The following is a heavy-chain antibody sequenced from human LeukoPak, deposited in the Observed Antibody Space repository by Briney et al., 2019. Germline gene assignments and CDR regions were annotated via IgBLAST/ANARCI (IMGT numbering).Heavy chain of an antibody. CDR3: ARDGRGAATVVY. D-gene: IGHD1-26*01. J-gene: IGHJ4*02. Sequence: ASVKVSCEASGYTFTSYDINWVRQATGQGLEWMGWMNPNSGNTGYAQKFQGRVTMTTDTSTSTAYMELRSLRSDDTAVYYCARDGRGAATVVYWGQGTLVTVSS. V-gene: IGHV1-8*01. CDR1: GYTFTSYD. CDR2: MNPNSGNT.